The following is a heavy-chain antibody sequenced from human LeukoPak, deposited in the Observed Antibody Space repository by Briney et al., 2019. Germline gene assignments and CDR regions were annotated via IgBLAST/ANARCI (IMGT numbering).Heavy chain of an antibody. Sequence: GGSLRLSCAASGFTFSSYGMHWVRQAPGKGLEWVAFIRYDGSNKYYADSVKGRFTISRDNSKNTLYLQMNSLRAEDTAVYYCTRDPSEASHPYYFDYWGQGILVTVSS. D-gene: IGHD6-25*01. CDR1: GFTFSSYG. V-gene: IGHV3-30*02. CDR2: IRYDGSNK. CDR3: TRDPSEASHPYYFDY. J-gene: IGHJ4*02.